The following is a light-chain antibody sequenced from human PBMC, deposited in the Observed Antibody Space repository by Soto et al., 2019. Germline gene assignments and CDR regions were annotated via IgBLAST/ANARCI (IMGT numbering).Light chain of an antibody. J-gene: IGLJ2*01. V-gene: IGLV4-69*01. CDR2: LNSDGSH. CDR1: SGHSSYA. Sequence: QPVLTQSPSASASLGASVKLTCTLSSGHSSYAIAWHQQQPEKGPRYLMKLNSDGSHSKGDGIPDRFSGSSSGAERYLTISSLQSEDEADYYCQTWGTGIVEFGGGTQLTVL. CDR3: QTWGTGIVE.